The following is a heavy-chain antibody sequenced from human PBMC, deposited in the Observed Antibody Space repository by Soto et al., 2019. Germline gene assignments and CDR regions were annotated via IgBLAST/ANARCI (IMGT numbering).Heavy chain of an antibody. V-gene: IGHV1-69*13. J-gene: IGHJ4*02. D-gene: IGHD3-16*02. CDR1: GYTFTSYG. Sequence: GASVKVSCKASGYTFTSYGISWVRQAPGQGLEWMGGISAIFGTANYAQKFQGRVTITADESTSTAYMELSSLRSEDTAVYYCASGVTRDYVWGSYRYFDYWGQGTLVTVSS. CDR2: ISAIFGTA. CDR3: ASGVTRDYVWGSYRYFDY.